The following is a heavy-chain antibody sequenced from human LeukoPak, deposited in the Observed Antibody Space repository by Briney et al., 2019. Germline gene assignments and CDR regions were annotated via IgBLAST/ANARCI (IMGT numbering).Heavy chain of an antibody. V-gene: IGHV3-69-1*01. J-gene: IGHJ4*02. CDR2: ISNTGNV. CDR1: GFSFSSYG. D-gene: IGHD5/OR15-5a*01. CDR3: AVSPRTAVST. Sequence: GSLRLSCAASGFSFSSYGMHWVRQAPGKGLEWISGISNTGNVFYADSVKGRFTISRDNAKNSVFLQMDSLRGEDTAVYHCAVSPRTAVSTWGQGTLVTVPS.